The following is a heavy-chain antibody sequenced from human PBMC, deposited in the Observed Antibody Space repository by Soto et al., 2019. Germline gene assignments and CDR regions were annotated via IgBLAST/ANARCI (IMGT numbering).Heavy chain of an antibody. V-gene: IGHV3-48*02. CDR2: ISSSSSTI. J-gene: IGHJ4*02. CDR1: SFSFSSYS. Sequence: GGSLRLSCAASSFSFSSYSMNGFLQAPGKGLEWVSYISSSSSTIYYADSVKGRFTISRDNAKNSLYLQMNSLRDEDTAVYYCARATMIVPTFDHWGQGTLVTASS. D-gene: IGHD3-22*01. CDR3: ARATMIVPTFDH.